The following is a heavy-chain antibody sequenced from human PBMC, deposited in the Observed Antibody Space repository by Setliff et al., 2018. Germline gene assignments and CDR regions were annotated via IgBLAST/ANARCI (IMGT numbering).Heavy chain of an antibody. V-gene: IGHV1-69*13. J-gene: IGHJ6*04. CDR3: ARVQWEIAVKFHYNRMDV. Sequence: VKVSCKASGGTFSNFAISWVRQAPGQGFEWLGGIIPMFRTPEYAQKLQGRVTISADESRTAVYMELSSLRFDDTAVYYCARVQWEIAVKFHYNRMDVWGEGTQVTVSS. D-gene: IGHD1-26*01. CDR1: GGTFSNFA. CDR2: IIPMFRTP.